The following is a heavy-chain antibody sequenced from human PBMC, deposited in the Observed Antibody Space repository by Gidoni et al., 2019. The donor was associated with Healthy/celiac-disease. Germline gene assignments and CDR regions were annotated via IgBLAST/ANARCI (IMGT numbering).Heavy chain of an antibody. CDR2: ISYDGSNK. V-gene: IGHV3-30-3*01. D-gene: IGHD3-16*01. J-gene: IGHJ3*02. Sequence: QVQLVESGGGVVQPGRSLRPSCAASGFTFSSYAMHWVRQAPGKGLEWVAVISYDGSNKYYADAVKGRFTISRDNSKNTLYLQMNSLRAEDTAVYYCARDPLTFGGVNSDAFDIWGQGTMVTVSS. CDR3: ARDPLTFGGVNSDAFDI. CDR1: GFTFSSYA.